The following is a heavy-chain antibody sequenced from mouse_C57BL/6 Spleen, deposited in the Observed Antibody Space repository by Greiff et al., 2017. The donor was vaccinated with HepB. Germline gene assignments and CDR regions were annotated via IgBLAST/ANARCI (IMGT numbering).Heavy chain of an antibody. CDR2: IYPSDSET. D-gene: IGHD2-1*01. CDR1: GYTFTSYW. Sequence: QVQLQQPGAELVRPGSSVKLSCKASGYTFTSYWVDWVKQRPGQGLEWIGTIYPSDSETHYNQKFTDKATLTIDTASSTAYMQLSSLTSEDSAVYDCARAGNYMDYVDSWGQGTTLTGAS. V-gene: IGHV1-61*01. CDR3: ARAGNYMDYVDS. J-gene: IGHJ2*01.